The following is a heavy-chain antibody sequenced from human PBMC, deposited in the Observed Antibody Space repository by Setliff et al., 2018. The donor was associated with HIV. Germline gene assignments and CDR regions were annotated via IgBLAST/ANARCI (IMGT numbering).Heavy chain of an antibody. D-gene: IGHD2-21*01. CDR2: IYSSGST. J-gene: IGHJ6*03. CDR3: AKQYCGGDCYSDSYYYMDV. V-gene: IGHV4-61*09. Sequence: SETLSLTCTVSGGSISSGHYYWSWIRQPAGKGLEWIGHIYSSGSTNYNPSLKSRVTISVDTSKNQFSLKLSSVTAADTAVYDCAKQYCGGDCYSDSYYYMDVWGKGTTVTVSS. CDR1: GGSISSGHYY.